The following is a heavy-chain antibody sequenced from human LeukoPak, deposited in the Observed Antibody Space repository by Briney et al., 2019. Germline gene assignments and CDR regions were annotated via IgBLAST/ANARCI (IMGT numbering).Heavy chain of an antibody. J-gene: IGHJ4*02. CDR1: EFTVSTYY. D-gene: IGHD1-26*01. V-gene: IGHV3-13*01. CDR3: ARGSGSHFDY. CDR2: IGAADDT. Sequence: GGSLRLSCEASEFTVSTYYMSWVRQAPGKGLEWVSTIGAADDTYYPGSVRGRFTISRESAKDSLYLQMNSLRAGDTAVYYCARGSGSHFDYWGQGTLVTVSS.